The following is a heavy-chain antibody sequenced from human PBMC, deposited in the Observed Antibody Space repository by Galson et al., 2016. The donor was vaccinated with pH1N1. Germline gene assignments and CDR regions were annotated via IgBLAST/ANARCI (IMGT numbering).Heavy chain of an antibody. V-gene: IGHV4-34*01. CDR1: GYSFSGYY. J-gene: IGHJ6*03. Sequence: SETLSLTCAVSGYSFSGYYWSWLRQPPGKGLEWIGEINHSGSTNYNPSLKSRVTISVDTSENQFSLKLYSVTAADTAVYYCARGRGGYNLRERQYYYSYKDVWGKGTTVTVSS. D-gene: IGHD5-24*01. CDR2: INHSGST. CDR3: ARGRGGYNLRERQYYYSYKDV.